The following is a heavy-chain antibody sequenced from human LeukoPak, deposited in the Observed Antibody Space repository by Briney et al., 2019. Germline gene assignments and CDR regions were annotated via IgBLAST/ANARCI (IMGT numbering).Heavy chain of an antibody. J-gene: IGHJ6*03. Sequence: SETLSLTCTVSGGSISSSSYYWGWIRQPPGKGLEWIGSMLYSGSTYYNPTLRSRVTLSVDMANNQFSLKLRSVTAADTSVYYCARLAAEYYYYMDVWGTGTAGTISS. D-gene: IGHD6-13*01. V-gene: IGHV4-39*01. CDR1: GGSISSSSYY. CDR3: ARLAAEYYYYMDV. CDR2: MLYSGST.